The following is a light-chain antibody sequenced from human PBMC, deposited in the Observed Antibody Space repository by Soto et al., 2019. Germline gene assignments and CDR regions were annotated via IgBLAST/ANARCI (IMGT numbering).Light chain of an antibody. Sequence: DIVMTQSPDSLAVSRGERATIYCKSSQNVFYSPNKRNYLSWYQQKPGQPPKLLIFWASTWESDVPDRFGGSGSGTEFTLTISSLQAEYVAVSYCHENYGSPYSFGQGTRLEI. J-gene: IGKJ2*03. CDR2: WAS. V-gene: IGKV4-1*01. CDR1: QNVFYSPNKRNY. CDR3: HENYGSPYS.